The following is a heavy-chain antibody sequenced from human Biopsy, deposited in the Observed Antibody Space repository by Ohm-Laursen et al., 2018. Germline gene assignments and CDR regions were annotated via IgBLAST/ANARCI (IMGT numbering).Heavy chain of an antibody. D-gene: IGHD3-16*01. CDR3: AGAGGHSF. Sequence: SLRLSCTASEFNVARNHMNWVRQAPGKGLEWVSMIHGSGRTDYADSVKGRFTVSRDNSKDTVYLQMNVLRVDDTAMYYCAGAGGHSFWGQGALVTVSS. J-gene: IGHJ4*02. CDR1: EFNVARNH. V-gene: IGHV3-66*01. CDR2: IHGSGRT.